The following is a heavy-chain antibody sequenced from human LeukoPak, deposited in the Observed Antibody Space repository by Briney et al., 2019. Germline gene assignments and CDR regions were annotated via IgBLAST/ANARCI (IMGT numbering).Heavy chain of an antibody. CDR2: IHYTGDT. CDR3: ARDGAGMTGTGLDY. V-gene: IGHV4-61*01. CDR1: NGSVNFVSYY. Sequence: SETLSLTCTVSNGSVNFVSYYWSWIRQPPGKGLEWLGYIHYTGDTIYNPSLKSRVTISMDTAKNQFSLKVSSVTAADTAVYYCARDGAGMTGTGLDYWGQGILATVSS. D-gene: IGHD3-9*01. J-gene: IGHJ4*02.